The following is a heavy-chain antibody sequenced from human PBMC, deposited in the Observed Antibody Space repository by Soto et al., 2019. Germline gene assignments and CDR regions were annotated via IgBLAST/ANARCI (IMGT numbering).Heavy chain of an antibody. Sequence: SVKVSCKASGGTFSSYAISWVRQAPGQGLEWMGGIIPIFGTANDAQEFQGRVAITADESTNTAYMELSSLRSEDTAVYYCARGIAVAGKPSSWANRFDYWG. D-gene: IGHD6-19*01. CDR1: GGTFSSYA. J-gene: IGHJ4*01. CDR2: IIPIFGTA. V-gene: IGHV1-69*13. CDR3: ARGIAVAGKPSSWANRFDY.